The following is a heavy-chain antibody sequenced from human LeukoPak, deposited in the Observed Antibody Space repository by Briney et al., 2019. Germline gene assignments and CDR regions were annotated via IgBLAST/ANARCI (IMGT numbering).Heavy chain of an antibody. CDR1: GFTFSSYS. CDR2: ISSNSVHI. Sequence: GGSLRLSCAASGFTFSSYSMNWVRQAPGKGLEWVSSISSNSVHIYYADSVKGRFTISRDNAKNSLYLQMNSLGAEDTAVYYCARKRDLTDYWGQGTLVTVSS. J-gene: IGHJ4*02. D-gene: IGHD4/OR15-4a*01. V-gene: IGHV3-21*04. CDR3: ARKRDLTDY.